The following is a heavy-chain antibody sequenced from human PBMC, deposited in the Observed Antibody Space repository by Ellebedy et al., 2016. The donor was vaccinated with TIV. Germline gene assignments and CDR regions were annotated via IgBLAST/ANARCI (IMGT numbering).Heavy chain of an antibody. CDR3: AKDRRPNYSSWCYFDY. J-gene: IGHJ4*02. CDR1: GFTFSSYG. D-gene: IGHD6-13*01. CDR2: ISSDAYNT. Sequence: GESLKISCAASGFTFSSYGMHWVRQAPGKGLEWVALISSDAYNTYYSDSVKGRFTISRDNSKNTLFLQMNSLRAEDTAVYYCAKDRRPNYSSWCYFDYWGQGTLVTVSS. V-gene: IGHV3-30*18.